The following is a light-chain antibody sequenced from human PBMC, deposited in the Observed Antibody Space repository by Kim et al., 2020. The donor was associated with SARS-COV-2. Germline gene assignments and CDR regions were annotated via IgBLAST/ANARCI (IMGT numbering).Light chain of an antibody. CDR1: QCIYRTS. CDR2: CAF. V-gene: IGKV3-20*01. Sequence: PRASRSRQCIYRTSLAVYPPIPGPPPSLLCYCAFSSATGIPNRFSGSGSGTDFTLTISRLEPEDFAVYYCNQYDSSPPAFGQGTKVDIK. CDR3: NQYDSSPPA. J-gene: IGKJ1*01.